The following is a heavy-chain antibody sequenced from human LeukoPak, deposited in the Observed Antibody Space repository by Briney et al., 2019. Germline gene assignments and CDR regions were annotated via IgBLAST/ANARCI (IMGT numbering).Heavy chain of an antibody. CDR3: ARWFGDGYYYYMDV. CDR1: GYTFTGYG. Sequence: GASVKVSCKASGYTFTGYGISWVRQAPGQGLEWMGWISAYNGNTNYAQKLQGRVTMTTDTSTSTAYMELRSLRSDDTAVYYCARWFGDGYYYYMDVWGKGTTVTVSS. V-gene: IGHV1-18*01. CDR2: ISAYNGNT. D-gene: IGHD3-10*01. J-gene: IGHJ6*03.